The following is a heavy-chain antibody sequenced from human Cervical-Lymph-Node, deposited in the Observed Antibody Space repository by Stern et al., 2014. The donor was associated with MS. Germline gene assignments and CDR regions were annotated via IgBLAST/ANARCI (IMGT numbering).Heavy chain of an antibody. CDR3: ATGAGDNWFDP. V-gene: IGHV1-69*06. J-gene: IGHJ5*02. Sequence: QVQLMQSGADVKKPGSSVRVSCKASGGISWLRQAPGQGLEWMGGILPSVGTTHYAQRFQCRLTITADTSANTTYLTQSSLRSDDTAVYYCATGAGDNWFDPWGQGTLVSVSS. CDR2: ILPSVGTT. D-gene: IGHD3-10*01. CDR1: GG.